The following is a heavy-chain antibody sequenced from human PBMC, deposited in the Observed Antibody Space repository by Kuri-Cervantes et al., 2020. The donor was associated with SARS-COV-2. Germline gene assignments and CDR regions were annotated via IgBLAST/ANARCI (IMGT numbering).Heavy chain of an antibody. CDR3: AREVGRYNWNFRVFG. CDR2: IIGMTGTV. V-gene: IGHV1-69*11. J-gene: IGHJ4*02. Sequence: KVSCKASGVTFSIFDMSWVRLAPGQGPEWMGRIIGMTGTVHYAQNFKDRVTITADASTSTAYMELSSLRSEDTAVYYCAREVGRYNWNFRVFGWGQGTVVTVSS. D-gene: IGHD1-7*01. CDR1: GVTFSIFD.